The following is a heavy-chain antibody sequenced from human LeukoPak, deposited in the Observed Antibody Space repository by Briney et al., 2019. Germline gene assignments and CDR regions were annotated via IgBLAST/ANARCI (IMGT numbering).Heavy chain of an antibody. CDR3: ARGPWSSGWYFDY. V-gene: IGHV3-74*01. CDR1: GFTFSSYW. CDR2: INSDGSGT. Sequence: GGSLRLSCAASGFTFSSYWMHWVRHAPGKGLVWVSRINSDGSGTSYADSVKGRFTISRDNAKNTLYLQMNSLRAEDTAVYYCARGPWSSGWYFDYWGQGTLVTVSS. J-gene: IGHJ4*02. D-gene: IGHD6-19*01.